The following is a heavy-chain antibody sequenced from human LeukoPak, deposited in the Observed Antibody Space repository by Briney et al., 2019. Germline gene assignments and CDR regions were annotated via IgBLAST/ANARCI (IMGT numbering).Heavy chain of an antibody. CDR2: IYYSGST. V-gene: IGHV4-59*01. CDR1: GGSISSYY. CDR3: ARVGDCSGGSCYSPSGYFQH. J-gene: IGHJ1*01. Sequence: PSETLSLTCTVSGGSISSYYWSWIRQPPGEGLEWIGYIYYSGSTNYNPSLKSRVTISVDTSKNQFSLKLSSVTAADTAVYYCARVGDCSGGSCYSPSGYFQHWGQGTLVTVSS. D-gene: IGHD2-15*01.